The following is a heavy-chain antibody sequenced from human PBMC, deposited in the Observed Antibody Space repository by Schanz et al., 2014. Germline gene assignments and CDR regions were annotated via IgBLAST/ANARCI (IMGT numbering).Heavy chain of an antibody. CDR2: ITGASDHI. D-gene: IGHD3-10*01. Sequence: VQVVQSGGGLVKPGGSLRLSCAASGITFSSHSFNWVRQAPGKGLEWVSGITGASDHIDYADSVKGRFTISRDNSKNTLYLQMNSLRAEDTAVYYCAKGRFGELSAFDIWGQGTVVTVSS. J-gene: IGHJ3*02. CDR1: GITFSSHS. V-gene: IGHV3-23*04. CDR3: AKGRFGELSAFDI.